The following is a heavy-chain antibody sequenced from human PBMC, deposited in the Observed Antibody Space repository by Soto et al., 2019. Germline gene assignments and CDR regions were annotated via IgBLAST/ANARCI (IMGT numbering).Heavy chain of an antibody. J-gene: IGHJ6*02. Sequence: GGALRLSCADPGFTFSSYAMSWVRQAPGKGLEWVSAISGSGGSTYYADSVKGRFTISRDNSKNTLYLQMNSLRAEDTAVYYCAKGAPDYDYWSGPVAYYYGMDVWGQGTTVTVSS. D-gene: IGHD3-3*01. CDR3: AKGAPDYDYWSGPVAYYYGMDV. V-gene: IGHV3-23*01. CDR2: ISGSGGST. CDR1: GFTFSSYA.